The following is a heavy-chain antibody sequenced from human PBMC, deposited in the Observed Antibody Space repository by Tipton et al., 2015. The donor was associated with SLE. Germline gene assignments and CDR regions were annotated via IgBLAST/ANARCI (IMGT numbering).Heavy chain of an antibody. D-gene: IGHD4-17*01. CDR1: GFTFSSYS. V-gene: IGHV3-21*03. J-gene: IGHJ5*02. CDR2: ISSSSSYT. Sequence: GSLRLSCAASGFTFSSYSMNWVRQAPGKGLEWVSSISSSSSYTYYADSVKGRFTISRDNAKNSLYLQMNSLRAEDTAVYYCARVGTTAGRGIWFDPWGQGTLVTVSS. CDR3: ARVGTTAGRGIWFDP.